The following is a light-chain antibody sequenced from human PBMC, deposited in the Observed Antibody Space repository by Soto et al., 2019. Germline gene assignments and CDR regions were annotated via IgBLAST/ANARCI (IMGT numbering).Light chain of an antibody. CDR2: ATS. V-gene: IGKV1-27*01. J-gene: IGKJ4*01. CDR1: QGIAPY. Sequence: DVQMTQSPSSLSAFVGDRVTITCRASQGIAPYLAWFQQKPGKVPKLLIYATSTLQSGVPSRFSGSGSGTDFPLTINSLQPEDVGTYYCQKYNSARLTFGGGTKVEIK. CDR3: QKYNSARLT.